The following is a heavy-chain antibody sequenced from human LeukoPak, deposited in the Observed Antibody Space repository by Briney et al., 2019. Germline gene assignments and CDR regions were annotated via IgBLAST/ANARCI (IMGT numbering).Heavy chain of an antibody. D-gene: IGHD1-26*01. CDR3: AKDINSGSYGGSFFDY. CDR1: GFTFSSYW. V-gene: IGHV3-74*01. J-gene: IGHJ4*02. Sequence: PGGSLRLSCAASGFTFSSYWMHWVRQAPGKGLVWVSRINSDGSSTSYADSVKGRFTISRDNAKNSLYLQMNSLRAEDTALYYCAKDINSGSYGGSFFDYWGQGTLVTVSS. CDR2: INSDGSST.